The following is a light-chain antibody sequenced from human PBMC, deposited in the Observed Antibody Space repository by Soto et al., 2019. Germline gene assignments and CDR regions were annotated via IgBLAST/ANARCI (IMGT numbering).Light chain of an antibody. CDR2: DVS. J-gene: IGLJ1*01. Sequence: QSALTQPASVSGSPGQSITISCTGTSSDVGDYNYVSWYQQHPGKAPKLMIYDVSNRPSGVSNRFSGSKSGNTASLTISGLQAEDEADYYCSSYTGSRYGFGTGTKLTVL. V-gene: IGLV2-14*01. CDR3: SSYTGSRYG. CDR1: SSDVGDYNY.